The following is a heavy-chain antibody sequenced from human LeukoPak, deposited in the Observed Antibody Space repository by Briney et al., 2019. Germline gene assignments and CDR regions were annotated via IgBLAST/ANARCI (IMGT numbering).Heavy chain of an antibody. CDR2: INPSGGST. CDR3: AVIKQLVLDNGVQH. J-gene: IGHJ1*01. V-gene: IGHV1-46*01. CDR1: GYTFASYY. D-gene: IGHD6-6*01. Sequence: ASVKVSCKASGYTFASYYMHWVRQAPGQGLEWMGIINPSGGSTSYAQKFQGRVTITADESTSTAYMELSSLRSEDTAVYYCAVIKQLVLDNGVQHWGQGTLVTVSS.